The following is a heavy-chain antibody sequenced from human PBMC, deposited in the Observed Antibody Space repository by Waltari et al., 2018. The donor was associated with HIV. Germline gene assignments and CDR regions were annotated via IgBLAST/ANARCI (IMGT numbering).Heavy chain of an antibody. CDR1: GFSLSTSGVG. CDR2: IYWDDDK. J-gene: IGHJ4*02. D-gene: IGHD3-22*01. Sequence: QITLKESGPTLVKPTQTLTLTCTFSGFSLSTSGVGVGWIRQPPGKALEWLALIYWDDDKRYSPSLKSRLTITKDTSKNQVVLTMTNMDPVDTATYYCAHRGMDSSGYSGGGNYFDYWGQGTLVTVSS. V-gene: IGHV2-5*02. CDR3: AHRGMDSSGYSGGGNYFDY.